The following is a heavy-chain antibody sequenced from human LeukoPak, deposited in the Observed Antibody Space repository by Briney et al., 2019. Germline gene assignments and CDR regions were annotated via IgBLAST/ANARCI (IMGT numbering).Heavy chain of an antibody. Sequence: SETLSLTCAVSGYSISSGFYWSWIRPPPGKGLEWIATIHHSGVTYYNPSLNSRFTISVDTSKNQFSLKLTSVTAADTAIYSCARYTGRNWGYSFDSWGQGTLVTVSS. V-gene: IGHV4-38-2*01. CDR1: GYSISSGFY. CDR3: ARYTGRNWGYSFDS. J-gene: IGHJ4*02. D-gene: IGHD7-27*01. CDR2: IHHSGVT.